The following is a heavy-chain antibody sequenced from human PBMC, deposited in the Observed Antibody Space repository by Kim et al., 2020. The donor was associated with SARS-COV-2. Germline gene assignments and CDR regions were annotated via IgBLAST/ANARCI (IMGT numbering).Heavy chain of an antibody. CDR3: ARGLGKYQMLYHS. D-gene: IGHD2-2*02. CDR2: INESRET. V-gene: IGHV4-34*01. J-gene: IGHJ4*02. Sequence: SETLSLTCAVSGGSLNGFYWTWIRQSPKGGLEWIGQINESRETNYNPSLAGRVSMSVDSPNNHFSLSLSSVTAADTAVYYCARGLGKYQMLYHSWGQGTLVTVSS. CDR1: GGSLNGFY.